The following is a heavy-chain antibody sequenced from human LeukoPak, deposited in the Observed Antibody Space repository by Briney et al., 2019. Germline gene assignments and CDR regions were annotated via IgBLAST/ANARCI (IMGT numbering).Heavy chain of an antibody. V-gene: IGHV3-43D*03. J-gene: IGHJ4*02. D-gene: IGHD3-10*01. CDR3: AKDTAAYYYASGNIDY. Sequence: GGSLRLSCAASGFTFGNYAMHWVRQAPGKGLEWVSLISCDGGGTYYADTVQGRFTIFRVNSKNSLYLQMNSLRAEDTALYYCAKDTAAYYYASGNIDYWGQGTLVTVSS. CDR1: GFTFGNYA. CDR2: ISCDGGGT.